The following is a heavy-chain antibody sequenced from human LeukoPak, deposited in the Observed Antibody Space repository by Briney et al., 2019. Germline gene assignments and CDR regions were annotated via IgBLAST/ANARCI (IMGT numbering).Heavy chain of an antibody. CDR2: IDYDGKNN. CDR1: GFIFSNYG. D-gene: IGHD3-22*01. CDR3: ARDRRSHYDSSGYYPSFDY. V-gene: IGHV3-30*02. Sequence: GGSLRLSCVASGFIFSNYGMHWVRQAPGKGLEWVAAIDYDGKNNYYVDSVKGRFTISRDDSKNTLYLQMNSLRAEDTAVYYCARDRRSHYDSSGYYPSFDYWGQGTLVTVSS. J-gene: IGHJ4*02.